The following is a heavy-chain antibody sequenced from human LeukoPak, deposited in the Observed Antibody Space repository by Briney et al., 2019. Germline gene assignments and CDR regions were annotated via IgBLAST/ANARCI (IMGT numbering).Heavy chain of an antibody. V-gene: IGHV3-21*01. CDR2: ISSSSSYI. Sequence: GGSLRLSCAAPGFTFSSYSMNWVRQAPGKGLEWVSSISSSSSYIYYADSVKGRFTISRDNAKNSLFLQMNSLRAEDTAVYYCATSPTVAGYYYYGMDVWGQGTTVTVPS. D-gene: IGHD6-19*01. CDR1: GFTFSSYS. CDR3: ATSPTVAGYYYYGMDV. J-gene: IGHJ6*02.